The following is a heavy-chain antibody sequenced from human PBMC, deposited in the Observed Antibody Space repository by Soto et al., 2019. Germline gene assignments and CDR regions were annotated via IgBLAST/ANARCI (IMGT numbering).Heavy chain of an antibody. CDR2: LIPIFGTA. V-gene: IGHV1-69*01. D-gene: IGHD5-12*01. CDR1: GGTFSSYA. J-gene: IGHJ6*02. Sequence: QVQLVQSGAEVKKPGASVKVSCKASGGTFSSYAISWVRQAPGQGLEWMGGLIPIFGTAHYAQKVQGRVTITADESTSTDDMELSSMRSEDKAVYYCARGYSGYDNSYGMDVWGQGTTVTVYS. CDR3: ARGYSGYDNSYGMDV.